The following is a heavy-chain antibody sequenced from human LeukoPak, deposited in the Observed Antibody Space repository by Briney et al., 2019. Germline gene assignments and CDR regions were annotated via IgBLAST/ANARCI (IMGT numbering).Heavy chain of an antibody. V-gene: IGHV1-18*01. CDR1: GYTFTSYG. J-gene: IGHJ6*02. CDR3: ARVLLWFREVTYGMDV. D-gene: IGHD3-10*01. CDR2: ISAYNGNT. Sequence: ASVKVSCKASGYTFTSYGISWVRQAPGQGLEWMGWISAYNGNTNYAQKLQGRVTMTTDTSTSTAYMELRSLRSDDTAVYYCARVLLWFREVTYGMDVWGQGTTVTVSS.